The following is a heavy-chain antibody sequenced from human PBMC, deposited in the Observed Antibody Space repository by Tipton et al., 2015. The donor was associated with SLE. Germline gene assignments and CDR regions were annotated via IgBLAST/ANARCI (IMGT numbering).Heavy chain of an antibody. V-gene: IGHV4-59*12. J-gene: IGHJ4*02. CDR1: GGSISSSY. D-gene: IGHD4-11*01. Sequence: LRLSCAVSGGSISSSYWSWIRQPPGKGLEWIGYIYYSGSTNYNPSLKSRVTMSVDTSKNQFSLKLSSVTAADTAVYYCARLGGYSTYFDYWGQGTLVTVSS. CDR3: ARLGGYSTYFDY. CDR2: IYYSGST.